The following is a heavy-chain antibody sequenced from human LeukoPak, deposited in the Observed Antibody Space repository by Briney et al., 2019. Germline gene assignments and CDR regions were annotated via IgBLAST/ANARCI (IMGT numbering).Heavy chain of an antibody. CDR1: IDSFSCYY. CDR3: GRARGDLSLDY. Sequence: SETLSLTCAVYIDSFSCYYWTWIRQPPGKGLEWIGETTHSGSTNYNPSLRSRVTISVDMSKNQFSLKLTSVTAADTAVYYCGRARGDLSLDYWGQGNLVTVSS. D-gene: IGHD2-21*02. V-gene: IGHV4-34*01. J-gene: IGHJ4*02. CDR2: TTHSGST.